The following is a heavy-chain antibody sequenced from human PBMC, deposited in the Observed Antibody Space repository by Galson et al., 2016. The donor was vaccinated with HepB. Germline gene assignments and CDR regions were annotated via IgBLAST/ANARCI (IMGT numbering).Heavy chain of an antibody. D-gene: IGHD3-10*01. CDR1: GFTFSTYG. CDR2: IWHDGSNK. CDR3: AKVGWREYDGY. V-gene: IGHV3-33*06. Sequence: SLRLSCAASGFTFSTYGMHWVRQAPGKGLEWVAVIWHDGSNKYYADSVKGRFTISRDSSTLYLQMSSLRVDDTAVYYCAKVGWREYDGYWGQGTLVTVSS. J-gene: IGHJ4*02.